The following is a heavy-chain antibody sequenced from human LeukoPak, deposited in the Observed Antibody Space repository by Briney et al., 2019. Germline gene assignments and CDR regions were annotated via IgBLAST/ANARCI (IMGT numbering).Heavy chain of an antibody. CDR2: IYTSGST. V-gene: IGHV4-4*07. Sequence: SETLSLTCTVSGGSISSYYWSWIRQPAGKGLEWIGRIYTSGSTNYNPSLKSRVTMSVDASKNQFSLKLSSVTAADTAVYYCARMDRDFWSGYLDYWGQGTLVTVSS. D-gene: IGHD3-3*01. CDR1: GGSISSYY. J-gene: IGHJ4*02. CDR3: ARMDRDFWSGYLDY.